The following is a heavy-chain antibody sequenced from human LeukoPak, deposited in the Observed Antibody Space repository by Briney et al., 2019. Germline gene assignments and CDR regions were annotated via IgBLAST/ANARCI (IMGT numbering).Heavy chain of an antibody. Sequence: GGSLRLSCAASGFTFSNAWMSWVRQAPGKGLEWVGRIRSKTDGGTTDYAAPVKGRFTISRDDSKNTLYLQMNSLKTEDTAVYYCTTVALPYYYYYMDVWGKGTTVTVSS. J-gene: IGHJ6*03. CDR2: IRSKTDGGTT. V-gene: IGHV3-15*01. CDR1: GFTFSNAW. CDR3: TTVALPYYYYYMDV.